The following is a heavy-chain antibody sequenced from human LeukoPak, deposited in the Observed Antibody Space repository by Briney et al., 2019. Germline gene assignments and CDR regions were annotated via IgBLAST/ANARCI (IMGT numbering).Heavy chain of an antibody. CDR1: GFTVSSDY. Sequence: PGGSLRLSCAASGFTVSSDYISWVRQAPGKGLEWVSVIYSGGSTNYADSVRARFTISRDNSKNTVYLQMNSLRAEDTAVYYCVSRYCSGDSCYSAFDFWGQGTLVTVSS. CDR2: IYSGGST. CDR3: VSRYCSGDSCYSAFDF. D-gene: IGHD2-15*01. V-gene: IGHV3-53*01. J-gene: IGHJ4*02.